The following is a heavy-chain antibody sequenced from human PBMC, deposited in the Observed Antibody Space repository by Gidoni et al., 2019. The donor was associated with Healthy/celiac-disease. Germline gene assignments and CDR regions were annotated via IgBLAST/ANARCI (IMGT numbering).Heavy chain of an antibody. CDR3: AKGGPPLYSSGWWDAFDI. CDR2: ISGSGGST. J-gene: IGHJ3*02. V-gene: IGHV3-23*01. Sequence: EVQLLESGGGLVQPGGSLRLSCAASGFTFSSYAMSWVRQAPGKGLDWVSAISGSGGSTYYADSVKGRFTISRDNSKNTLYLQMNSLRAEDTAVYYCAKGGPPLYSSGWWDAFDIWGQGTMVTVSS. CDR1: GFTFSSYA. D-gene: IGHD6-19*01.